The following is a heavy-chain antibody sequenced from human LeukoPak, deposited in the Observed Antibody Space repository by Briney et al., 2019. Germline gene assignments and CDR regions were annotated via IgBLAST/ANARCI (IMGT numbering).Heavy chain of an antibody. CDR3: ARRYSSSWFFDS. V-gene: IGHV5-51*01. Sequence: GESLKISCKDSGYSFSSHWFAWVRQMPGKGLEWMGNIYPGDSESRYSPSFQGQVTISADKSISTAYLQWSSLKASDTAMYYCARRYSSSWFFDSWGQGILVTVSS. D-gene: IGHD6-13*01. CDR2: IYPGDSES. J-gene: IGHJ4*02. CDR1: GYSFSSHW.